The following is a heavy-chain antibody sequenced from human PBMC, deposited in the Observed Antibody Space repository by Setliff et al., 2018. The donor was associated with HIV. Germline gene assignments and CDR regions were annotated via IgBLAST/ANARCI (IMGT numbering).Heavy chain of an antibody. Sequence: SETLSLTCAVYGGSFSGYYWSWIRQPPGKGLEWIGEINRGGSTNYNPSLKSRVTISVDKSKNQFSLKLSSVTAADTAVYYCARDRGIAAPPSPNYYYYYGMDVWGQGTTVTVSS. D-gene: IGHD6-13*01. J-gene: IGHJ6*02. CDR2: INRGGST. CDR1: GGSFSGYY. V-gene: IGHV4-34*01. CDR3: ARDRGIAAPPSPNYYYYYGMDV.